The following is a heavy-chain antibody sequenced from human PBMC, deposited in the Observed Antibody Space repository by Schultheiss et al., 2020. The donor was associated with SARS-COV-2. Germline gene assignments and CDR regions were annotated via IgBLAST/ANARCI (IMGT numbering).Heavy chain of an antibody. J-gene: IGHJ4*02. D-gene: IGHD3-16*02. CDR2: IYHSGST. Sequence: SETLSLTCAVSGGSISSSNWWSWVRQPPGKGLEWIGEIYHSGSTNYNPSLKSRVTISVDTSKNQFSLKLSSVTAADTAVYYCARAVYYDYVWGSYRHYYFDYWGQGTLVTVSS. CDR1: GGSISSSNW. V-gene: IGHV4-4*02. CDR3: ARAVYYDYVWGSYRHYYFDY.